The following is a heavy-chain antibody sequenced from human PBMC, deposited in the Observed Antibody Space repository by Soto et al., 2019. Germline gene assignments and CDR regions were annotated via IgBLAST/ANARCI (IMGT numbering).Heavy chain of an antibody. CDR2: IYYRGST. CDR1: GGSISSGGYY. V-gene: IGHV4-31*03. CDR3: ARESCSNRYPLDV. J-gene: IGHJ6*02. D-gene: IGHD2-2*01. Sequence: PSETLSLTCTVSGGSISSGGYYWTWIRQLPGKGLEWIGYIYYRGSTSYNPSLKSRVTISVDTSKNQFSLKLSSVTAADTAVYYCARESCSNRYPLDVWGQATTVTVSS.